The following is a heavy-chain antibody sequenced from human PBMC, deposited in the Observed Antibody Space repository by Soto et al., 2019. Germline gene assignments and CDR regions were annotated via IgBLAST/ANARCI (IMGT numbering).Heavy chain of an antibody. J-gene: IGHJ3*02. CDR3: ARDDSMLIVVDAFDI. CDR2: IWYDGSNK. V-gene: IGHV3-33*01. D-gene: IGHD2-15*01. CDR1: GFTFSSYG. Sequence: GGSLRLSCAASGFTFSSYGMHWVRQAPGKGLEWVAVIWYDGSNKYYADSVKGRFTISRDNSKNTLYLQMNSLRAEDTAVYYCARDDSMLIVVDAFDIWGQGTMVTVSS.